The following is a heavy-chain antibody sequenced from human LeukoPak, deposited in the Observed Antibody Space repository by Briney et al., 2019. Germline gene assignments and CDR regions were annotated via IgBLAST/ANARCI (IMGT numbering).Heavy chain of an antibody. Sequence: GGSLRLSCAASGFTFSSYAMSWVRQAPGKGLEWVSAISGSGGSTYYADSVKGRFTISRDNSKNTLYLQMNSLRAEDTAVFYCAKDLYYYDSSGYYLFDYWGQGTLVTVSS. CDR3: AKDLYYYDSSGYYLFDY. J-gene: IGHJ4*02. V-gene: IGHV3-23*01. CDR1: GFTFSSYA. CDR2: ISGSGGST. D-gene: IGHD3-22*01.